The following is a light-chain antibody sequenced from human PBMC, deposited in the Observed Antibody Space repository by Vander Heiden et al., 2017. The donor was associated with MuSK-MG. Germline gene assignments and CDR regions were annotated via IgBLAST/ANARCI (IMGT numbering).Light chain of an antibody. CDR1: ALPKQY. Sequence: SYELTQPPSVSVSPGQTARLPCSGDALPKQYDYWYQTKPGQAPVLVIYEDSERRSGIPEQLSGSSSGTTCTLTISGVQAEDEADYYCQSADSRGTYGRVFGGGTKLTVL. J-gene: IGLJ3*02. V-gene: IGLV3-25*03. CDR3: QSADSRGTYGRV. CDR2: EDS.